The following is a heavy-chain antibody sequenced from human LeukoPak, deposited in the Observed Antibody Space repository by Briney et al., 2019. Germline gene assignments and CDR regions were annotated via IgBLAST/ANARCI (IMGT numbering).Heavy chain of an antibody. CDR3: ARESGYYYDSSGPDPGGY. D-gene: IGHD3-22*01. J-gene: IGHJ4*02. CDR2: INTNTGNP. Sequence: GASVKVSCKASGYTFTSYAMNWVRQAPEQGLEWMGWINTNTGNPTYAQGFTGRFVFSLDTSVSTAYLQISSLKAEDTAVYYCARESGYYYDSSGPDPGGYWGQGTLVTVSS. CDR1: GYTFTSYA. V-gene: IGHV7-4-1*02.